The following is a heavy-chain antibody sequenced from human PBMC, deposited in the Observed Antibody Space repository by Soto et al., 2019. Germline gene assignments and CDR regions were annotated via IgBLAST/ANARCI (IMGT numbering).Heavy chain of an antibody. J-gene: IGHJ4*02. Sequence: GESLKLSCTASGYDFARTWIGWVRQLPGKGLDWLGIIYPGDSETRYSPSFRGQVTFSVDMSISTAYLQWSSLKTSDIAIYYCARRVGAYASYFDHWGQGTRVTVAS. CDR2: IYPGDSET. V-gene: IGHV5-51*01. CDR1: GYDFARTW. D-gene: IGHD5-12*01. CDR3: ARRVGAYASYFDH.